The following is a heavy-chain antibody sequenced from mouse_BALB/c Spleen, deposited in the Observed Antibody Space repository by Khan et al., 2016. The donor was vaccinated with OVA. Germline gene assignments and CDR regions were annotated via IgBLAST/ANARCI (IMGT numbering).Heavy chain of an antibody. CDR3: ARGYDFFAY. J-gene: IGHJ3*01. Sequence: EVQLQQSGPDLVKPGASVKMSCKASGYSFTGYYMNWVKQSHGKSLECIGRVNPNTGNTNYNQTFRGKAILIVDTSSSTAYMELRSLTSEDSAVYYCARGYDFFAYWGQGTLVTVSA. CDR1: GYSFTGYY. V-gene: IGHV1-26*01. D-gene: IGHD2-14*01. CDR2: VNPNTGNT.